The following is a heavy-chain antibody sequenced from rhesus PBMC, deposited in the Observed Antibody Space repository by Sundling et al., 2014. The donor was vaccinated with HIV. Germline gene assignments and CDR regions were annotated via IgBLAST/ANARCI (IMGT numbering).Heavy chain of an antibody. CDR2: ISYTGGST. Sequence: EVQLVESGGGLAKPGGSLRLSCAASGFSFSDYYMHWVRQAPGKGLEWVSGISYTGGSTYYADSVKGRFTISRENAKNTLYLQMDSLRAEDTAVYYCAKSSYYGAYGLDSWGQGVVVTVSS. CDR1: GFSFSDYY. J-gene: IGHJ6*01. V-gene: IGHV3-59*01. CDR3: AKSSYYGAYGLDS. D-gene: IGHD3-16*01.